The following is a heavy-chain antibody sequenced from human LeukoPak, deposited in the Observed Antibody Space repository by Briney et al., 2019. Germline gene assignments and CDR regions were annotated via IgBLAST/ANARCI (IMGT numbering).Heavy chain of an antibody. CDR1: GGSINTPNYY. CDR3: ARGGILTEDAFDI. D-gene: IGHD3-9*01. J-gene: IGHJ3*02. V-gene: IGHV4-39*07. Sequence: PSETLSLTCTVSGGSINTPNYYWGWIRQTPGKGLEWIGNIFYSGSTYYNPSLKSRVTISVDTSKNQFSLKLSSVTAADTAVYYCARGGILTEDAFDIWGQGTMVTVSS. CDR2: IFYSGST.